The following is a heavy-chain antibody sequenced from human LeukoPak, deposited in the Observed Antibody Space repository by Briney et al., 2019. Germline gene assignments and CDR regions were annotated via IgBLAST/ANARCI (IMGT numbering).Heavy chain of an antibody. V-gene: IGHV3-7*01. J-gene: IGHJ3*01. CDR1: GFTFSSNW. CDR2: IKEDGSEK. Sequence: GGSLRLSCAASSGFTFSSNWMSWVRQAPGKGLEWVANIKEDGSEKHYVDSVEGRFTISRDNAKASLYLQMNSLRVEDTAVYYCVMGGTFDVWGEGTLVTVSS. CDR3: VMGGTFDV. D-gene: IGHD2-8*01.